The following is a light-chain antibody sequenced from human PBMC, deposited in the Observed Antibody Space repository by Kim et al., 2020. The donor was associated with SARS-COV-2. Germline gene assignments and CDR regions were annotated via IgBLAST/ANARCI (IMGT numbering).Light chain of an antibody. CDR2: EDN. J-gene: IGLJ2*01. CDR3: QSYDSSSVV. CDR1: SGSIASNY. Sequence: GKTVPSTCPRSSGSIASNYVQWYQQRPGSAPTTVIYEDNQRPSGVPDRFSGSIDSSSNSASLTISGLKTEDEADYYCQSYDSSSVVFGGGTQLTVL. V-gene: IGLV6-57*03.